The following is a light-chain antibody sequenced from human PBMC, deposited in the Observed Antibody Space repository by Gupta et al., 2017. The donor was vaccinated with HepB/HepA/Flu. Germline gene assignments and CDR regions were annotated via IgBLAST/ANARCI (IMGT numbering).Light chain of an antibody. J-gene: IGKJ4*01. CDR3: VPGTHWPLS. V-gene: IGKV2-30*01. CDR2: RVS. CDR1: QNLLFSDGNTF. Sequence: DAVLTQSPLSLPVTLGQSASISCRSSQNLLFSDGNTFLHWYQQRPGQSPRRLIYRVSNRDSWVPDRFHGRGSGTNFTLKLSRVAAEGIGVYYCVPGTHWPLSFGGGTKVEIK.